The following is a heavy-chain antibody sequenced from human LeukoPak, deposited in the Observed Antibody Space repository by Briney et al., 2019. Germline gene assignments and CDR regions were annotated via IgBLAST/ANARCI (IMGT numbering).Heavy chain of an antibody. Sequence: PGGSLRLSCAASGFTFSSYSMNLVRQAPGKGLEWVSSISSSSSYIYYADSVKGRFTISRDNAKNSLYLQMNSLRAEDTAVYYCARDPRRPAPRNIAARPLDYWGQGTLVTVSS. CDR2: ISSSSSYI. V-gene: IGHV3-21*01. J-gene: IGHJ4*02. CDR1: GFTFSSYS. CDR3: ARDPRRPAPRNIAARPLDY. D-gene: IGHD6-6*01.